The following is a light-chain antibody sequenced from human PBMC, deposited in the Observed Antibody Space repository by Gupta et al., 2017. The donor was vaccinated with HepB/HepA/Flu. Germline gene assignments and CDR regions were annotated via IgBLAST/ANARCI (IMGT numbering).Light chain of an antibody. CDR1: SSNIGPGFD. J-gene: IGLJ3*02. CDR2: GAN. V-gene: IGLV1-40*01. Sequence: SVLTPPPSVSGAPGQRVSISCSGSSSNIGPGFDVHWYQQLPGTAPKLLISGANNRPSGVPDRFSGSESDTSAALVITGLQADDEGEYYCQSYDTSRGGWVFGGGTKLTVL. CDR3: QSYDTSRGGWV.